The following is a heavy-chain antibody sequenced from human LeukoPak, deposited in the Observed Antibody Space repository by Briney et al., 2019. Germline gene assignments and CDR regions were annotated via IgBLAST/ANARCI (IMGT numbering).Heavy chain of an antibody. Sequence: PGGSLTLSCKGSGYTFTNYWISWARHMPGKGLEWMGRIDPTDSYINYSPSFQGHVTMSTDKSISTAYVQWSSLKASDTAMYYCARLLVGGQDYFDSWGQGTLVTVSS. CDR2: IDPTDSYI. CDR3: ARLLVGGQDYFDS. J-gene: IGHJ4*02. CDR1: GYTFTNYW. V-gene: IGHV5-10-1*01. D-gene: IGHD2-15*01.